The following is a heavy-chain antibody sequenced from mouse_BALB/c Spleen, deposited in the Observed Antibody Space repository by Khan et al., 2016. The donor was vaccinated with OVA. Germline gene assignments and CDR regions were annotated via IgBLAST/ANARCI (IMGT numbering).Heavy chain of an antibody. CDR2: ITYSGST. D-gene: IGHD3-3*01. CDR1: GYSITSDYA. CDR3: ARGRAY. J-gene: IGHJ3*01. Sequence: VQLLESGPGLVKPSQSLSLTCTVTGYSITSDYAWNWIRQFPGNKLEWMGYITYSGSTSYIPSLKSRISITRDTSTNQFFLQLNSVASEDTATYYCARGRAYWGQGTLVTVSA. V-gene: IGHV3-2*02.